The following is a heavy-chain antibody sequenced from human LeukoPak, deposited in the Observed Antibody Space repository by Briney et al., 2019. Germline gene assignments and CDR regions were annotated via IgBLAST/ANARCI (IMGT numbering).Heavy chain of an antibody. J-gene: IGHJ5*02. Sequence: EASVKVSCKASGYTFTGYYMHWVRQAPGQGLEWMGWINPNSGGTNYAQKFQGRVTMTRDTSISTAYMELSRLRSDDTAVYYCAREPSPGIAVAGWFDPWGQGTLVTVSS. CDR2: INPNSGGT. V-gene: IGHV1-2*02. CDR1: GYTFTGYY. D-gene: IGHD6-19*01. CDR3: AREPSPGIAVAGWFDP.